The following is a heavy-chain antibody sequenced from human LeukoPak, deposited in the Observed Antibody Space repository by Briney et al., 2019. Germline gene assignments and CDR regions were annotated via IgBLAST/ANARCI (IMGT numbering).Heavy chain of an antibody. CDR3: ARHVVAYDYGDY. CDR1: GGSISSYY. D-gene: IGHD4-17*01. J-gene: IGHJ4*02. V-gene: IGHV4-59*05. Sequence: SETLSLTCTVSGGSISSYYWSWIRQPPGKGLEWIGSIYYTGSTYYNPSLKSRVTISVDTSENQFSLRLSSVTAADTAVYYCARHVVAYDYGDYWGQGTLVTVSS. CDR2: IYYTGST.